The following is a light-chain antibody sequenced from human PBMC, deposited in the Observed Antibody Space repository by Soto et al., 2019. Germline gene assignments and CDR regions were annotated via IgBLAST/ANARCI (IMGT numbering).Light chain of an antibody. Sequence: EIVMTQSPVTLSVSPGERATLSCRASQSVGTNLAWYQQKPGKAPVLLISGASTRATGIPARFSGSGSGTAFTLTISSLQSEDFAIDYCQQYDDWPPLTFGGGTKLEIK. CDR3: QQYDDWPPLT. CDR1: QSVGTN. J-gene: IGKJ4*01. V-gene: IGKV3-15*01. CDR2: GAS.